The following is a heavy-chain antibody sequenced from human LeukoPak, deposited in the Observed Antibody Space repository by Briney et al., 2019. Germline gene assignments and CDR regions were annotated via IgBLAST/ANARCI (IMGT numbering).Heavy chain of an antibody. CDR1: GGSISSSSYY. V-gene: IGHV4-39*07. D-gene: IGHD3-10*01. J-gene: IGHJ6*02. Sequence: SETLSLTCTVSGGSISSSSYYWGWIRQPPGKGLEWIGSIYYSGSTYYNPSLKSRVTISVDTSKNQFSLKLSSVTAADTAVYYCARDPPRLLWFGEGSGMDVWGQGTTVTVSS. CDR3: ARDPPRLLWFGEGSGMDV. CDR2: IYYSGST.